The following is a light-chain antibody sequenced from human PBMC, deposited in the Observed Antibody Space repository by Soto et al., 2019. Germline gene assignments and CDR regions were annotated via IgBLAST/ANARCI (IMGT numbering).Light chain of an antibody. CDR1: QSVSSY. V-gene: IGKV3-11*01. CDR3: QQRSNWLRT. Sequence: EIVFTQSPATLSLSPGERATLSCRASQSVSSYLAWYQQKPGQAPRLLIYDASNRATGILARFSGSGSGTDFTLTISSLEPEDFAVYYCQQRSNWLRTFGQGTKREIK. CDR2: DAS. J-gene: IGKJ2*01.